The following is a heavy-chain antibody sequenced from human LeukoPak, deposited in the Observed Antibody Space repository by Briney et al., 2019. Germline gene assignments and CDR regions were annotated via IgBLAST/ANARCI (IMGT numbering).Heavy chain of an antibody. V-gene: IGHV1-18*01. CDR3: TKARSGSSNWALQIFEY. D-gene: IGHD4-11*01. J-gene: IGHJ4*02. CDR1: GYTFTSYG. CDR2: ISAYNGNT. Sequence: ATVKVSCKASGYTFTSYGISWVRQAPGQGLEWMGWISAYNGNTNYAQKLQGRVTMTTDTSTSTAYMELRSLRSDDTAVYYCTKARSGSSNWALQIFEYWGQGVLVTVSS.